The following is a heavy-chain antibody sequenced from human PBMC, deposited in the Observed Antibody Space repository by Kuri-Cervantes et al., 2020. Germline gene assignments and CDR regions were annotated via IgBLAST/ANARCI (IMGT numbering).Heavy chain of an antibody. J-gene: IGHJ4*02. V-gene: IGHV3-48*04. CDR3: ARDGSTVVRGLDY. D-gene: IGHD4-23*01. CDR2: ISSSSSTI. CDR1: GFTFSSYS. Sequence: GGSLRLSCAASGFTFSSYSMNWVRQAPGKGLEWVSYISSSSSTIYYADSVKGRFTISRDNAKNSLYLQMNSLRAEDTAVYYCARDGSTVVRGLDYWGQGTLVTVSS.